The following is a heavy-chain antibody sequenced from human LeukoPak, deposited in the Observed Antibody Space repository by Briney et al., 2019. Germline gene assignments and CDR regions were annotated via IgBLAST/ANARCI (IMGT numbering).Heavy chain of an antibody. CDR3: VGSSFPRFPGFDY. CDR2: INHSGST. CDR1: GGSISSGGYS. Sequence: PSQTLSLTCAVSGGSISSGGYSWSWIRQPPGKGLEWIGEINHSGSTNYNPSLKSRVTISVDTSKNQFSLKLSSVTAADTAVYYCVGSSFPRFPGFDYWGQGTLVTVSS. V-gene: IGHV4-30-2*01. D-gene: IGHD6-6*01. J-gene: IGHJ4*02.